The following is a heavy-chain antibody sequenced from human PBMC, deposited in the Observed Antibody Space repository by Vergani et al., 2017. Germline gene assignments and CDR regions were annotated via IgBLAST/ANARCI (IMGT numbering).Heavy chain of an antibody. Sequence: QVQLQQWGAGLLKPSETLSLTCAVYGGSFSGYYWSWIRQPPGKGLEWIGEINHSGSTNYNPSLKSRVTISVDTSKNQFSLKLSSVTAADTAVYYCARGYCSGGSCDPWGRRKNWFDPWGQGTLVTVSS. CDR3: ARGYCSGGSCDPWGRRKNWFDP. V-gene: IGHV4-34*01. D-gene: IGHD2-15*01. CDR2: INHSGST. J-gene: IGHJ5*02. CDR1: GGSFSGYY.